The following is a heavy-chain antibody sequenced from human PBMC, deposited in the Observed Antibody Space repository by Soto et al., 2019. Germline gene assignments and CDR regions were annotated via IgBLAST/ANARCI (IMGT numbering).Heavy chain of an antibody. D-gene: IGHD3-9*01. CDR3: ASSYELRYFDWSFDY. CDR1: GGSISSSSYY. J-gene: IGHJ4*02. V-gene: IGHV4-39*01. CDR2: IYYSGST. Sequence: PSETLSLTCTVSGGSISSSSYYWGWIRQPPGKGLEWIGSIYYSGSTYYNPSLKSRVTISVDTSKNQFSLKLSSVTAADTAVYYCASSYELRYFDWSFDYWGQGTLVTVSS.